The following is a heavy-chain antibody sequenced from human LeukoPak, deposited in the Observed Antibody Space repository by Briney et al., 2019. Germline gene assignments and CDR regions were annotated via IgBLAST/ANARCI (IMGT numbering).Heavy chain of an antibody. CDR3: ASGRLTYYYGSGSYVRPQPLDY. V-gene: IGHV4-39*01. CDR1: GASIRSSSYY. Sequence: SETLSLTCSVSGASIRSSSYYWGWVRQPPGKGLEWIGTIYFTGNTYYNPSLKSRVTMSVDTSKNQFSLKLSSVTAADTAAYYCASGRLTYYYGSGSYVRPQPLDYWGQGTLVTVSS. CDR2: IYFTGNT. D-gene: IGHD3-10*01. J-gene: IGHJ4*02.